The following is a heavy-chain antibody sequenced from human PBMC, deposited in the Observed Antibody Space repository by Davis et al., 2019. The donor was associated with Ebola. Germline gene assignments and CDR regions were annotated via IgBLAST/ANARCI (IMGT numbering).Heavy chain of an antibody. J-gene: IGHJ6*02. CDR2: INPNSGGT. CDR1: GYTFTSYD. Sequence: ASVTVSCMASGYTFTSYDLNWVRQATGQPLEWMGWINPNSGGTNYPQKFQGWVTMTRDTSISTAYMELSRLRSDDTAVYYCARGGYSYGYYYYGMDVWGQGTTVTVSS. D-gene: IGHD5-18*01. CDR3: ARGGYSYGYYYYGMDV. V-gene: IGHV1-2*04.